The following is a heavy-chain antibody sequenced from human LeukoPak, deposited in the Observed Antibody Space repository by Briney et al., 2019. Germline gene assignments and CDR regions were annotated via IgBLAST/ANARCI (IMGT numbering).Heavy chain of an antibody. J-gene: IGHJ4*02. CDR3: AKNSSGGYFDS. Sequence: ASVKVSCRASGYTFTSSGISWVRQAPGQGLEWMGWISTYTGYSKYAQNLQGRVTMTADTSTSTAYMELSSLRSDDTAMYYCAKNSSGGYFDSWGQGTLVTVSS. V-gene: IGHV1-18*01. D-gene: IGHD6-19*01. CDR1: GYTFTSSG. CDR2: ISTYTGYS.